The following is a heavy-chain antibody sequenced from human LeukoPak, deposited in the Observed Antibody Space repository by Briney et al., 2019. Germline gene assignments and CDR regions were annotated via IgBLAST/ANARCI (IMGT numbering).Heavy chain of an antibody. J-gene: IGHJ4*02. CDR2: IHFSGST. D-gene: IGHD1-26*01. V-gene: IGHV4-59*01. Sequence: PSETLSLPCTVSDASISGYYWSWIRQPPGKGLEWIGSIHFSGSTNYNPSLRSRVTISVDTSKNQMSLKLSSVTAADTAVYYCARDLGGSYFDYWGQGTGVTVSS. CDR3: ARDLGGSYFDY. CDR1: DASISGYY.